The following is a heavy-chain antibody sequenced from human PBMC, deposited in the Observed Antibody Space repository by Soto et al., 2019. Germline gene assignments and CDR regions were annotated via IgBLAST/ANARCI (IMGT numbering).Heavy chain of an antibody. CDR1: RYSFTTYA. CDR2: INAGNGDT. D-gene: IGHD1-1*01. Sequence: ASVKVSCKASRYSFTTYALHWVRQAPGQRLEWMGWINAGNGDTKYSEKFQGRVTITRDTSANTAYMELSSLRSEDTSVYYCARDPGTGAALRAYHFDYWGQGTLVTVSS. J-gene: IGHJ4*02. CDR3: ARDPGTGAALRAYHFDY. V-gene: IGHV1-3*01.